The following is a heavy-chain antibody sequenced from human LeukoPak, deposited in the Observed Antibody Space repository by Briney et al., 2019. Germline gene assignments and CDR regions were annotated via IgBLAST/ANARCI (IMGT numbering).Heavy chain of an antibody. CDR3: TISGAEDAGRALFDS. D-gene: IGHD3-10*02. J-gene: IGHJ4*02. CDR2: VFPIFGTA. V-gene: IGHV1-69*05. Sequence: ASVKVSCKVSGVTFSRYAISWVRRAPGQGLEWMGGVFPIFGTANSAPTFQGRVTITTDESTSTAHLELSRRRSGDPAVYCVTISGAEDAGRALFDSWGQGTLVTVSS. CDR1: GVTFSRYA.